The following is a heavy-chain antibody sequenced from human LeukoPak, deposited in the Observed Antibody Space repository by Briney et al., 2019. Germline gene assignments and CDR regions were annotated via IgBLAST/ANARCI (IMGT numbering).Heavy chain of an antibody. J-gene: IGHJ6*03. CDR2: IYYSGDT. V-gene: IGHV4-39*01. D-gene: IGHD6-19*01. Sequence: SETLSLTCTVSGGSINSSSYYGRRIRQPPGKGLEWIGSIYYSGDTYYNPSLKSRRVTISVDTSKNQYSLRLSSVAAADTAVYYCARHQWHYYYYMGVWGKGSTVTVSS. CDR3: ARHQWHYYYYMGV. CDR1: GGSINSSSYY.